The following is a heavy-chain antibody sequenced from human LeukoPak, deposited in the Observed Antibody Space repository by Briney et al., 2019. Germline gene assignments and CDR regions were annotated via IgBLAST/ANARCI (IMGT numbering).Heavy chain of an antibody. Sequence: SETLSLTCGVAGYSISSDYYWGWIRQPPGKGLEWIGNIYHSGNTYYNPSLESRATISIDTSKNQFTLKLSSVTAADTAVYYCARLFLMGSTPHYFDYWGQGTLVTVSS. V-gene: IGHV4-38-2*01. J-gene: IGHJ4*02. CDR1: GYSISSDYY. D-gene: IGHD2-8*01. CDR3: ARLFLMGSTPHYFDY. CDR2: IYHSGNT.